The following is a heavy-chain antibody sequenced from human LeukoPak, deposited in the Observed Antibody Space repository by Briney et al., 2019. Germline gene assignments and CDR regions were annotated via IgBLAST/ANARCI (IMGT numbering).Heavy chain of an antibody. J-gene: IGHJ4*02. Sequence: PGGSLRLSCAASGFNFGSYSMTWVRQAPGKGLEWVSVMSADSATTFYADSVKGRFTISRDNAKNTVFLQMSSLRAEDTALYYCARKSASGNYPLDYWGQGTLVTVS. CDR2: MSADSATT. V-gene: IGHV3-23*01. CDR1: GFNFGSYS. CDR3: ARKSASGNYPLDY. D-gene: IGHD3-10*01.